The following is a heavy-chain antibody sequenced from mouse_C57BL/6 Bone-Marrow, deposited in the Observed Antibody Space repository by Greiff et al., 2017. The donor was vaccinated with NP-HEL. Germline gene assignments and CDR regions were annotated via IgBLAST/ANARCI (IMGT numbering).Heavy chain of an antibody. D-gene: IGHD2-4*01. V-gene: IGHV1-54*01. CDR2: INPGSGGT. Sequence: QVQLQQSGAELVRPGTSVKVSCKASGYAFTNYLIEWVKQRPGQGLEWIGVINPGSGGTNYNEQFKGKATLTADKSSSTAYMQLSSLTSEDSAVYFCASRIYYDYPFAYWGQGTLVTVSA. CDR3: ASRIYYDYPFAY. CDR1: GYAFTNYL. J-gene: IGHJ3*01.